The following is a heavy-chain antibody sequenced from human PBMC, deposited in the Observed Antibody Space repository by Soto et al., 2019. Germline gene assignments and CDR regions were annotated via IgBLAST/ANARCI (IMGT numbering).Heavy chain of an antibody. CDR1: GFTFSSYD. CDR3: GRAGIAAHLSAMDV. D-gene: IGHD6-13*01. J-gene: IGHJ6*02. V-gene: IGHV3-13*01. CDR2: IGSAGDT. Sequence: EVQLVESGGGLVQPGGSLRLSCAASGFTFSSYDMHWVRQATGKGLEWVSAIGSAGDTYYPGSVKGRFTISRENAKNSLYLQMNSLRAGDTAVYYCGRAGIAAHLSAMDVWGQGTTVTVSS.